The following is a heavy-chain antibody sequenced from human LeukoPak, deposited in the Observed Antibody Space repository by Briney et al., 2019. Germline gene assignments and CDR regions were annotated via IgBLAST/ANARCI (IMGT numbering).Heavy chain of an antibody. J-gene: IGHJ5*02. CDR3: ARQGQLLGNYNWFDP. D-gene: IGHD2-2*01. CDR2: IYPGDSDT. Sequence: GESLKISCKGSGYSFTSYWIGWVRQMPGKGLEWMGIIYPGDSDTRYSPSFQGQVTISADKSISTAYLQWSSLKASDTAVYYCARQGQLLGNYNWFDPWGQGTLVTVSS. CDR1: GYSFTSYW. V-gene: IGHV5-51*01.